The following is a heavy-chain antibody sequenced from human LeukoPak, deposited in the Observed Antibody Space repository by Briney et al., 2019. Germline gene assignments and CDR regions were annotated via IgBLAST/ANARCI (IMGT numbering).Heavy chain of an antibody. J-gene: IGHJ4*02. CDR3: AKSRGEGY. V-gene: IGHV3-48*04. D-gene: IGHD3-10*01. CDR2: ISSSTGTM. CDR1: GFTFSSYN. Sequence: GGSLRLSCAASGFTFSSYNMNWVRQAPGKGLEWISYISSSTGTMYYADSVEGRFTISRDNAKNSLYLQINSLRAEDTAVYYCAKSRGEGYWGQGTLVTVSS.